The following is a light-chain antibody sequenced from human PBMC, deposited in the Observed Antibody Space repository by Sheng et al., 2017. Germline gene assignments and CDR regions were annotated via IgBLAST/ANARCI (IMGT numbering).Light chain of an antibody. CDR3: QLWDGTSDPG. CDR2: YDI. CDR1: STRTIS. V-gene: IGLV3-21*04. Sequence: SYVLTQPPSVSVAPGETAKITCAGNSTRTISIHWYQQKPGQAPVLVIYYDIDRPSGIPERFSGSTSANTATLTINRVEVGDEADYYCQLWDGTSDPGFGGGTKLTVL. J-gene: IGLJ2*01.